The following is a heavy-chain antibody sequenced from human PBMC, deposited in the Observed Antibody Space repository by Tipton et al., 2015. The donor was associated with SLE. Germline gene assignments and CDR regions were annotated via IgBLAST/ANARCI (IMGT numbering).Heavy chain of an antibody. CDR3: ARANGATGLDY. CDR1: GASISSSDYY. V-gene: IGHV4-39*07. J-gene: IGHJ4*02. Sequence: TLSLTCTVSGASISSSDYYWGWVRQPPGEGLEWIGIIYYSGTFYYNPSLRGRLTISVDTSKNQFSLKLTSVTAADTAVYYCARANGATGLDYWGQGTLVTVSS. D-gene: IGHD5-12*01. CDR2: IYYSGTF.